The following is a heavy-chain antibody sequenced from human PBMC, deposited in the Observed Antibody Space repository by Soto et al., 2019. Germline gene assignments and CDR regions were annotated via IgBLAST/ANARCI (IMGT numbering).Heavy chain of an antibody. CDR3: AREARITIFGVVITGTWFDP. J-gene: IGHJ5*02. V-gene: IGHV4-34*01. CDR1: GGSFSGYY. CDR2: INHSGST. D-gene: IGHD3-3*01. Sequence: SETLSLTCAVYGGSFSGYYWSWIRQPPGKGLEWIGEINHSGSTNYNPSLKSRVTISVDTSKNQFSLRLSSVTAADTAVYYCAREARITIFGVVITGTWFDPWGQGTLVTVSS.